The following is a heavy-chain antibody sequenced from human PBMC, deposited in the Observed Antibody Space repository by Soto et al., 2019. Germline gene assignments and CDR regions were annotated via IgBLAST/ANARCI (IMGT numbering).Heavy chain of an antibody. Sequence: ETLSLTCTVSGGSISSISNHYCSWIRLPPGKGLEWIGYMSYSGYTSYNPSLKSRVTISIDTPKNQFSLKLSSVTAADTAVYYCASHYRRRGWEWATEPLFDYWGQGTLVTVSS. CDR3: ASHYRRRGWEWATEPLFDY. CDR2: MSYSGYT. J-gene: IGHJ4*02. V-gene: IGHV4-61*01. CDR1: GGSISSISNHY. D-gene: IGHD6-19*01.